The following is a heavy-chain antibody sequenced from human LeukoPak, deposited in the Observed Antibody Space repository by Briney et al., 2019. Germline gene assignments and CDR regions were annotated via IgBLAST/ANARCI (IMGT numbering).Heavy chain of an antibody. CDR2: ISAYNGNT. V-gene: IGHV1-18*01. D-gene: IGHD6-13*01. J-gene: IGHJ3*02. Sequence: ASVKVSCKASGYTFTSYGISWARQAPGQGLEWMGWISAYNGNTNYAQKLQGRVTMTTDTSTSTAYMELRSLRSDDTAVYYCAREASIAAAGDAFDIWGQGTMVTVSS. CDR1: GYTFTSYG. CDR3: AREASIAAAGDAFDI.